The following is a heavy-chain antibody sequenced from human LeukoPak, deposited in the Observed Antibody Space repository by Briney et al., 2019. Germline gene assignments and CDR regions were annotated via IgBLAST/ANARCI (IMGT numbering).Heavy chain of an antibody. D-gene: IGHD4-17*01. J-gene: IGHJ4*02. Sequence: GGSLRLSCAASGFAFSGSAMSWVRQAPGKGLEWVSGISGRGDKTYYADSVKGRFTISRDNSKNTLRLQMNSLRAEDTAVYYCAKSPRGGYGDLPFDYWGQGTLVTVSS. CDR1: GFAFSGSA. V-gene: IGHV3-23*01. CDR2: ISGRGDKT. CDR3: AKSPRGGYGDLPFDY.